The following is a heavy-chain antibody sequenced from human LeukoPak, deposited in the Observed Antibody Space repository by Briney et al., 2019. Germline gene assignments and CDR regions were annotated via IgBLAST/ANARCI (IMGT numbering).Heavy chain of an antibody. V-gene: IGHV1-18*01. CDR2: ISAYNGNT. CDR3: ARDQYCSSTSCYTRWFDP. D-gene: IGHD2-2*02. Sequence: ASVKVSCKASGYTFTSYGISWVRQAPGQGLEWMGWISAYNGNTNYAQKLQGRVTMTTDTSTSTAYMELRSLRSDDTAVYYCARDQYCSSTSCYTRWFDPWGQGTLVTVSP. J-gene: IGHJ5*02. CDR1: GYTFTSYG.